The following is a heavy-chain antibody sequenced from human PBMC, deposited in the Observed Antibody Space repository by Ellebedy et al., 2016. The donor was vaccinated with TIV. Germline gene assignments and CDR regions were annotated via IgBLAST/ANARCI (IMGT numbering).Heavy chain of an antibody. CDR3: ARVRGATETEYYFDY. D-gene: IGHD3-10*01. CDR1: GGSISSYY. Sequence: SETLSLXXTVSGGSISSYYWSWIRQPPGKGLEWIGYIYYSGSTNYNPSLKSRVTISVDTSKNQFSLKLSSVTAADTAVYYCARVRGATETEYYFDYWGQGTLATVSS. J-gene: IGHJ4*02. V-gene: IGHV4-59*01. CDR2: IYYSGST.